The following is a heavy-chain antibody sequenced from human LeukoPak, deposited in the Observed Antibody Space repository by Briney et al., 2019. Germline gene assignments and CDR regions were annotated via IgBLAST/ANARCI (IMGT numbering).Heavy chain of an antibody. D-gene: IGHD3-10*01. CDR1: GFTFSSYS. V-gene: IGHV3-48*01. CDR3: ARVVRGFGRYSDY. CDR2: ISYDSSTI. Sequence: SGGSLRLSCAASGFTFSSYSMNWVRQAPGKGLEWVSYISYDSSTIYYADSVKGRFTISRDNAKNSLYLQMNSLRAEDTAVYYCARVVRGFGRYSDYWGQGTLVTVSS. J-gene: IGHJ4*02.